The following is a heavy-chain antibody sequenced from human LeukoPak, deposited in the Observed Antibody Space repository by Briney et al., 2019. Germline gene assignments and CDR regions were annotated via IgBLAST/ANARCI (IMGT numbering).Heavy chain of an antibody. D-gene: IGHD3-22*01. CDR3: ARDRKVDYFDSSGYCDY. CDR2: IDAGYGNT. CDR1: GYSLTSHT. Sequence: ASVKVSCKASGYSLTSHTMHWVRQAPGQRLEWMGWIDAGYGNTKYSQKFQGRVSITRDTSASTAYMELSSLRSEDTAVYYCARDRKVDYFDSSGYCDYWGQGTLVTVSS. J-gene: IGHJ4*02. V-gene: IGHV1-3*01.